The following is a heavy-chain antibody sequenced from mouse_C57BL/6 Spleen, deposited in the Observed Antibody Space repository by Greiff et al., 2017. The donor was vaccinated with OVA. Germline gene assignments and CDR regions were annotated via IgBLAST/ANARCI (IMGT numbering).Heavy chain of an antibody. Sequence: EVQLVESGEGLVKPGGSLKLSCAASGFTFSSYAMSWVRQTPEKRLEWVAYLSSGGDYIYYADTVKGRFTISRDNARNTLYLQMSSLKSEDTAMYYCTSTRGYGNYGYFDVWGTGTTVTVSS. D-gene: IGHD2-1*01. V-gene: IGHV5-9-1*02. J-gene: IGHJ1*03. CDR3: TSTRGYGNYGYFDV. CDR2: LSSGGDYI. CDR1: GFTFSSYA.